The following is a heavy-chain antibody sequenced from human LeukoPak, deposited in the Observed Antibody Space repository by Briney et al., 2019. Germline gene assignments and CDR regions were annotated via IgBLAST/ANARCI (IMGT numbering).Heavy chain of an antibody. CDR2: IYHSGST. CDR3: ARDRSSAYDIDY. V-gene: IGHV4-38-2*02. D-gene: IGHD6-6*01. J-gene: IGHJ4*02. CDR1: GYSITSDYY. Sequence: SETLSLTCTVSGYSITSDYYWGWIRQPPGKGLEWIGSIYHSGSTYYNPSLKSRVTISVDTSKNQFSLRLTSVTAADTAVYYCARDRSSAYDIDYWGQGTLVTLSS.